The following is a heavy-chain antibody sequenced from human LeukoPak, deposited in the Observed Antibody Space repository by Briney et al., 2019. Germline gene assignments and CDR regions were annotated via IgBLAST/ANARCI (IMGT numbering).Heavy chain of an antibody. CDR2: IYHSGST. J-gene: IGHJ5*02. D-gene: IGHD3-10*01. Sequence: SETLSLTCAVSGYSISSGYYWGWIRQPPGKGLEWIGSIYHSGSTYYNPSLKSRVTISVDTSKNQFYLKLSSVTAADTAVYYCARAKWDPRVLGESVRPYNWFDPWGQGTLVTVSS. CDR3: ARAKWDPRVLGESVRPYNWFDP. CDR1: GYSISSGYY. V-gene: IGHV4-38-2*01.